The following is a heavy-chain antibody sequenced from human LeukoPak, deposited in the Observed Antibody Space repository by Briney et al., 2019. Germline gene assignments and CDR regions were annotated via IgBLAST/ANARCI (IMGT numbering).Heavy chain of an antibody. V-gene: IGHV4-59*01. CDR1: GGSISGFN. J-gene: IGHJ4*02. CDR3: ARGGTSSWYGGDY. D-gene: IGHD6-13*01. CDR2: IFDTGTT. Sequence: PSETLSLTCTVSGGSISGFNWSWIWQPPGKGLEWIGRIFDTGTTDYNPSLKTRVTISVDTSRNQFSLRLNSVTAADTAVYYCARGGTSSWYGGDYWGQGTLVTVSS.